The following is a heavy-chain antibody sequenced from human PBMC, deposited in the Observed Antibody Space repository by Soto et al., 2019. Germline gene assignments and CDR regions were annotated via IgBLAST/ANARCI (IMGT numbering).Heavy chain of an antibody. J-gene: IGHJ4*02. V-gene: IGHV3-66*01. CDR3: ARDGTYNWV. Sequence: ELQLVASGGGWVQPGGSQRPSRPAPGFTGSNNYVRWVRQAPGKGLEWVSLIFSNVDTRYADSVKGRFTISRDSSRNPLYLQMNSLRVEDTAVDYCARDGTYNWVGGQGIHVSVSS. CDR2: IFSNVDT. D-gene: IGHD1-1*01. CDR1: GFTGSNNY.